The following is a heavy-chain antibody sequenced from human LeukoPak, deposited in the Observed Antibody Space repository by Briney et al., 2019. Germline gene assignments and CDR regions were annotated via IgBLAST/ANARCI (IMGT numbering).Heavy chain of an antibody. CDR1: GFTFGSYW. V-gene: IGHV3-7*01. CDR2: IKQDGSEK. J-gene: IGHJ4*02. Sequence: PGGSLRLSCAASGFTFGSYWTTWVRQAPGRGLEWVANIKQDGSEKYYVDSVEGRFTISRDNAKSSLYLQMNTLRAEDMAVYYCARTTYCDYWGQGTLVTVSS. D-gene: IGHD2/OR15-2a*01. CDR3: ARTTYCDY.